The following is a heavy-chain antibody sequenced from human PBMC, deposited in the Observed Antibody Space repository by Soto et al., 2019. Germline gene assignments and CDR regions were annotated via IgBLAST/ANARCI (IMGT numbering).Heavy chain of an antibody. J-gene: IGHJ2*01. CDR3: ASFFFQAEDGIRDVRSVSAFLLNRSSDL. V-gene: IGHV3-7*05. D-gene: IGHD3-10*02. CDR2: IKQDGSEK. Sequence: KGLEWVANIKQDGSEKYYVDSVKGRFTISRDNAKNSLYLQMNSLRAADTAVYYCASFFFQAEDGIRDVRSVSAFLLNRSSDL.